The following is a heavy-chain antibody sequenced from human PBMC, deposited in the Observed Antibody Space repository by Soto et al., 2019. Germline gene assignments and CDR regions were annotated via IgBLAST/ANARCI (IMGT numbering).Heavy chain of an antibody. CDR3: ASGASRWYPYFFDS. CDR2: IIPYYNTL. Sequence: QAQVVQSGAEVRKPGSSVKLSCKASEGTSNSYAIAWVRQAPGQGLEWMGGIIPYYNTLNYAQKFQDRVTIPADDSTNTVYMELSILRSDDTAVYFCASGASRWYPYFFDSWAQGALVTVSS. CDR1: EGTSNSYA. J-gene: IGHJ4*02. V-gene: IGHV1-69*01. D-gene: IGHD6-13*01.